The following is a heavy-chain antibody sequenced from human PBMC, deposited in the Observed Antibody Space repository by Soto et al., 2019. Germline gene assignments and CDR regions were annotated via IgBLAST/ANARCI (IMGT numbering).Heavy chain of an antibody. D-gene: IGHD3-9*01. Sequence: PSETLSLTCAVSGGSISSGGYSWSWIRQPPGKGLGWIGYIYHSGSTYYNPSLKSRVTISVDTSKNQFSLKLSSVTAADTAVYYCANIPLYYDILTGYQYPDYWGQGTLVTVSS. CDR2: IYHSGST. V-gene: IGHV4-30-2*03. CDR3: ANIPLYYDILTGYQYPDY. J-gene: IGHJ4*02. CDR1: GGSISSGGYS.